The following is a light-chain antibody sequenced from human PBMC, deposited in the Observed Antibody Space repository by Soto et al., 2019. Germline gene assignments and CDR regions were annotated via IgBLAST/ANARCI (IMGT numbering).Light chain of an antibody. Sequence: EIVLTQSPGTLSLSPGERATLSCRASQSVSSSYLAWYQQKPGQAPRLLIYGASSRATGIPDRFSGSGSGTEFTLTISSLQPDDSATYFCQQYDPHSTYTFGQGTKLEIQ. CDR3: QQYDPHSTYT. CDR1: QSVSSSY. V-gene: IGKV3-20*01. J-gene: IGKJ2*01. CDR2: GAS.